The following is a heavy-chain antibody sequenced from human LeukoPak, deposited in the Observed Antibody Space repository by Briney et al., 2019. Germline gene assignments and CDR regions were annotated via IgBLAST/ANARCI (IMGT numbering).Heavy chain of an antibody. J-gene: IGHJ5*02. CDR1: GGSLNGYY. Sequence: SETLSLTCAVYGGSLNGYYWSWIRQSPGKGLERIGEINHSGSTNYNPSLKSRVTISVDTSKNQFSLKLSSVTAADTAVYYCVYSSSWYTARVEHWGQGTLVTVSS. CDR2: INHSGST. CDR3: VYSSSWYTARVEH. D-gene: IGHD6-13*01. V-gene: IGHV4-34*01.